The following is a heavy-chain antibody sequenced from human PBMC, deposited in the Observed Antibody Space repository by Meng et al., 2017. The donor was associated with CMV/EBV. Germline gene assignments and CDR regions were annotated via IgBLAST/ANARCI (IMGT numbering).Heavy chain of an antibody. J-gene: IGHJ4*02. V-gene: IGHV3-66*02. CDR2: IYSGGTT. CDR3: AREIGTAAGRFDY. D-gene: IGHD6-25*01. CDR1: GFTVSSNE. Sequence: GGSLRLSCAASGFTVSSNEMSWVRQAPGKGLEWVSVIYSGGTTKYADSVKGRFIISRDNSKNTLSLQVNSLRPEDTAVYYCAREIGTAAGRFDYWGQGSLVTVSS.